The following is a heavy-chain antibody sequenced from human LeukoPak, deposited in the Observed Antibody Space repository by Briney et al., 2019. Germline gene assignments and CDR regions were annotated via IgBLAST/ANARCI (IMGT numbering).Heavy chain of an antibody. Sequence: SVKVSCKAAGGAFSSYAFSWVRQAPGQGLEWMGGLIPMFRTPNYAQKFLGRVTITTDESTSTAYVELTSLGADDTAVYYCARDSTGTTWQLDYWGQGTLVTVSS. CDR3: ARDSTGTTWQLDY. CDR1: GGAFSSYA. V-gene: IGHV1-69*05. J-gene: IGHJ4*02. CDR2: LIPMFRTP. D-gene: IGHD1-1*01.